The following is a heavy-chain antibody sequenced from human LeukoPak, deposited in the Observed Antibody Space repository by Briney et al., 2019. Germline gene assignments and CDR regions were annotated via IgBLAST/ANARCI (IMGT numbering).Heavy chain of an antibody. V-gene: IGHV3-23*01. D-gene: IGHD3-22*01. Sequence: PGGSLRLSCAASGFTVSSNYMSWVRQAPGKGLEWVSAISADGGSTDYADSVKGRFTISRDNSKNTLYLHMNSLRAEDTAVYFCAYYDSSGYYYGRLRYWGQGTRVTVSP. CDR1: GFTVSSNY. J-gene: IGHJ4*02. CDR3: AYYDSSGYYYGRLRY. CDR2: ISADGGST.